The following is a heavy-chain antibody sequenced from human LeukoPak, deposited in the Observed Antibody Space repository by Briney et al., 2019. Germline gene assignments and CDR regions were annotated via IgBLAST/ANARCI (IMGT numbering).Heavy chain of an antibody. CDR2: IKQDGSEK. J-gene: IGHJ4*02. V-gene: IGHV3-7*01. CDR1: GFTFSSYW. D-gene: IGHD4-17*01. Sequence: GGSLRLSCAASGFTFSSYWMSWVRQAPGKGLEGVANIKQDGSEKYYVDSVKGRFTISRDNAKNSLSLQMNSLRAEDTALYYCARDAYGRRDYWGQGTLVTVSS. CDR3: ARDAYGRRDY.